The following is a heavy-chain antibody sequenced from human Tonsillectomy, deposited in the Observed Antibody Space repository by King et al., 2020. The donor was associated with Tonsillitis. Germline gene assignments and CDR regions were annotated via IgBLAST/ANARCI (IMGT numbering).Heavy chain of an antibody. J-gene: IGHJ4*01. Sequence: EVQLVESGGGLVQPGGSLRLSCAASGFTFRNFSMSWVRQAPGKGLEWVSGLNGDGGTTYYTDSVKGRFTISRDNSKGTLSLQMNSLRAEDTAVYYCARLNCFDYWGHGTLVTVSS. CDR3: ARLNCFDY. D-gene: IGHD1-20*01. CDR1: GFTFRNFS. CDR2: LNGDGGTT. V-gene: IGHV3-23*04.